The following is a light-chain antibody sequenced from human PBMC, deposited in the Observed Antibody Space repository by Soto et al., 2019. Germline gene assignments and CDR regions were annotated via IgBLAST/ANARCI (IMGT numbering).Light chain of an antibody. V-gene: IGLV2-23*02. CDR1: SSDVGSYKL. Sequence: QAALTQPASVSVSPGQSITISCTGTSSDVGSYKLVSWYQQHPGKAPKLMIYEVSKRPSGVSNHFSGSKSGHTDSLTISGLQAEDEADYYCCADACSSTSVVYGGGTKPNVL. CDR2: EVS. J-gene: IGLJ2*01. CDR3: CADACSSTSVV.